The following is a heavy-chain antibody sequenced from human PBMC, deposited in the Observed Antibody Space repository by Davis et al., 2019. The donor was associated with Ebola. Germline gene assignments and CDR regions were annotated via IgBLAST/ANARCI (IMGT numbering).Heavy chain of an antibody. CDR2: IYYSGST. J-gene: IGHJ6*02. Sequence: SETLSLTCTVSGGSISSYYWSWIRQLPGKGLEWIGYIYYSGSTNYNPSLKSRVTISVDTSKNQFSLQLNSVTPEDTAVYYCALAADYYYGMDVWGQGTTVTVSS. CDR3: ALAADYYYGMDV. V-gene: IGHV4-59*12. CDR1: GGSISSYY. D-gene: IGHD6-13*01.